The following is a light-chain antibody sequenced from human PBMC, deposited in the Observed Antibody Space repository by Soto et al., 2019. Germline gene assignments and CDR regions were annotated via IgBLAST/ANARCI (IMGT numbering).Light chain of an antibody. CDR3: QQYGSSWIT. J-gene: IGKJ5*01. Sequence: EIVLTQSPGTLSLSPGERATLSCRASQSVSSSYLAWYQQKPGQAPRLLIYGASSRATGIPDRFSGSGSGTDFTLTISRLEPEDFAVYYCQQYGSSWITFGQGTHWRL. CDR2: GAS. V-gene: IGKV3-20*01. CDR1: QSVSSSY.